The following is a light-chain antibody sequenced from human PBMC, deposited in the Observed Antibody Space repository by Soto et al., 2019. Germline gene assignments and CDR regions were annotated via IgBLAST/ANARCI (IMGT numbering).Light chain of an antibody. CDR1: SSDVGGYNY. J-gene: IGLJ3*02. CDR3: SSYTSSSTGV. CDR2: EVS. V-gene: IGLV2-14*01. Sequence: QYALTQPASVSGSPGQSITISCTGTSSDVGGYNYVSWYQQHPGKAPKLMIYEVSNRPSGVSNRFSGSKSGNTASLTISGLQAGDEADYFCSSYTSSSTGVFGGGTLRTVL.